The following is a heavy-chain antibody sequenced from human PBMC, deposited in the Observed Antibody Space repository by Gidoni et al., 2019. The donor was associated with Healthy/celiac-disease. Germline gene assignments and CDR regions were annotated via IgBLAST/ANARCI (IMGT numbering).Heavy chain of an antibody. CDR2: IWNDGSNK. J-gene: IGHJ4*02. CDR3: ARVSGGYRVASSDY. Sequence: QVQLVESGGGVVQPGRSLRLSCAVSGFSFSSYGMRWVRQAPGKGMGWVAVIWNDGSNKYYADAVKGRFRITRDNAKNTMYLQMNSQRAEDKAVYYCARVSGGYRVASSDYWGQGTLVTVSS. V-gene: IGHV3-33*01. D-gene: IGHD6-13*01. CDR1: GFSFSSYG.